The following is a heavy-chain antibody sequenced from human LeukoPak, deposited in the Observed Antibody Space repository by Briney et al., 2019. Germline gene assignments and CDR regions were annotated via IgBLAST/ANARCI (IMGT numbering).Heavy chain of an antibody. Sequence: SETLSLTCTVSVGSISCGDYYWRWIRQPPRKGLVWIGYIYYCGSICYNPYHKIRHPISVDTSMHLFSLKLSSVYAADTAVYYCARDGPWGTAVAGTLDYWGQGTLVTVSS. CDR2: IYYCGSI. V-gene: IGHV4-30-4*08. CDR3: ARDGPWGTAVAGTLDY. J-gene: IGHJ4*02. D-gene: IGHD6-19*01. CDR1: VGSISCGDYY.